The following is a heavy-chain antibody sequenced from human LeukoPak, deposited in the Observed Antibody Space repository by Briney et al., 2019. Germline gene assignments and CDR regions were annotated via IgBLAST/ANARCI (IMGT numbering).Heavy chain of an antibody. J-gene: IGHJ6*02. D-gene: IGHD6-19*01. CDR2: MNPNSGNT. Sequence: ASVKVSCKASGYTFTSYDINWVRQATGQGLEWMGWMNPNSGNTDYAQKFQGRVTMTRNTSISTAYMELSSLRSEDTAVYYFARHPLRSFSGWYRSEYYYYGMDVWGQGTTVTVSS. CDR1: GYTFTSYD. V-gene: IGHV1-8*01. CDR3: ARHPLRSFSGWYRSEYYYYGMDV.